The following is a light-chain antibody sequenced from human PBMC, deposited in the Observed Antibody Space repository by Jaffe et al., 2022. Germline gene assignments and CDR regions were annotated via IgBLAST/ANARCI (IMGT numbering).Light chain of an antibody. CDR2: EDN. CDR1: SGSIASNY. J-gene: IGLJ3*02. Sequence: NFMLTQPHSVSESPGKTVTISCTGSSGSIASNYVQWYQQRPGSAPTTVIYEDNRRPSGVPDRFSGSIDSSSNSASLTISGLKTEDEADYYCQSYDSTNHRVFGGGTKLTVL. CDR3: QSYDSTNHRV. V-gene: IGLV6-57*02.